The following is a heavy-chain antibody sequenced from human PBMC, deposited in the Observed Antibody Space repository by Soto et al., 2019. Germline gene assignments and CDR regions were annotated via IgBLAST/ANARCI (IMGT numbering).Heavy chain of an antibody. V-gene: IGHV3-23*01. J-gene: IGHJ4*02. Sequence: EVQLLESGGGLVQPGGSLRLSCVASGLTLSSFAMNWVRQVPGKGLEWVSVIKAGDTSTIYADSVKGRFTLSRDNSKNTVYLQMSSLRGEDTAVYYCALPAEGVVDRFDYWGQGTLVSVSS. CDR3: ALPAEGVVDRFDY. CDR2: IKAGDTST. CDR1: GLTLSSFA. D-gene: IGHD3-3*01.